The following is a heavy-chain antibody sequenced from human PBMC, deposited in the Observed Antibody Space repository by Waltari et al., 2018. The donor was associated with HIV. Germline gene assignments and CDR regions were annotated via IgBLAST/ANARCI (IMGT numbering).Heavy chain of an antibody. CDR3: ARDHESGAGMYYFSH. CDR2: INQDGSEK. CDR1: EFTVITHW. J-gene: IGHJ4*02. Sequence: EVLLVQSGGDLVQPGESLRLPCAASEFTVITHWITWVRQDPGKGLEWVATINQDGSEKYYVDSVKGRFIISRDNAWTSLSLEMNNLRAEDTAVYYCARDHESGAGMYYFSHWGQGSLVTVSS. V-gene: IGHV3-7*01. D-gene: IGHD3-16*01.